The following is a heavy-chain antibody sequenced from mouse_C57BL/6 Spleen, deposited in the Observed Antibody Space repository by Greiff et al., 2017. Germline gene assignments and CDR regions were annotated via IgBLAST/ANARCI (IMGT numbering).Heavy chain of an antibody. J-gene: IGHJ2*01. CDR2: ILPGSGST. CDR3: ARDYYGSSSYFDY. V-gene: IGHV1-9*01. Sequence: QVQLQQSGAELMKPGASVKLSCKATGYTFTGYWIEWVKQRPGHGLEWIGEILPGSGSTYYNEKFKGKATFTADTSSNTAYMQLSSLTTEDSAIYYCARDYYGSSSYFDYWGQGTTLTVSA. D-gene: IGHD1-1*01. CDR1: GYTFTGYW.